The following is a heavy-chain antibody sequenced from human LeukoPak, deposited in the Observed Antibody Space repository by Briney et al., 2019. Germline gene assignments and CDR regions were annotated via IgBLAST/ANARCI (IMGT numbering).Heavy chain of an antibody. D-gene: IGHD3-16*01. CDR2: FAPEESAI. V-gene: IGHV1-24*01. CDR1: GYTLSEMS. J-gene: IGHJ4*02. Sequence: ASVKVSCKVVGYTLSEMSLYWVRQGRGDGLEWVGGFAPEESAIVYAQKFQGRVTLTEETSTDTAYTELSSLRAEDTAVYYCARVGPRESYDYWGQGTLVTVSS. CDR3: ARVGPRESYDY.